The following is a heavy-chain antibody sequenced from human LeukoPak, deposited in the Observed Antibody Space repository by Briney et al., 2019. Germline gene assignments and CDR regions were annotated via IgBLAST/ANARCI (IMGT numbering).Heavy chain of an antibody. CDR2: MYGSGTTT. Sequence: GGSLRLSCAASGFTFSSYALNWVRQAPGKGLEWVSVMYGSGTTTYYADSVRGRFTISRDSSKSTMYLQMNSLRVEDTAVYYCAKRLTASSTWTSLDPWGQGTLVTVSS. D-gene: IGHD1-1*01. V-gene: IGHV3-23*01. CDR3: AKRLTASSTWTSLDP. CDR1: GFTFSSYA. J-gene: IGHJ5*02.